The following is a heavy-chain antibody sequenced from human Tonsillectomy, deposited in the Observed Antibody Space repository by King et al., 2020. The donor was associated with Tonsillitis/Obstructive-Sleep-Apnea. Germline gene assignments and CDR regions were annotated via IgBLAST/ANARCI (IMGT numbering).Heavy chain of an antibody. Sequence: VQLVESGAEVKKPGESLRISCKGSGYSFTSYWISWVRQMPGKGLEWMGRIDPSDSYTNYSPSFQGHVTISAYKSISTAYLQWSSLKASDTAMYYCARQDGYNYYYYYGMDVWGQGTTVTVSS. CDR3: ARQDGYNYYYYYGMDV. D-gene: IGHD5-24*01. CDR2: IDPSDSYT. CDR1: GYSFTSYW. V-gene: IGHV5-10-1*03. J-gene: IGHJ6*02.